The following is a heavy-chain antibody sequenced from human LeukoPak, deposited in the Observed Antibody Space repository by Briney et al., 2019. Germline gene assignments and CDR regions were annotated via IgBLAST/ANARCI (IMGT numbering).Heavy chain of an antibody. V-gene: IGHV3-23*01. CDR3: ARGLYASIY. D-gene: IGHD3-16*01. J-gene: IGHJ4*02. Sequence: PGGSLSLSCAASGFTFSNYAMTWVRQAPGKGLEWVSVISGSGDNTYYADSVKGRFTISRDNAKNTVFLQMNSLRAEDTAEYYCARGLYASIYWGQGTLVTVSS. CDR2: ISGSGDNT. CDR1: GFTFSNYA.